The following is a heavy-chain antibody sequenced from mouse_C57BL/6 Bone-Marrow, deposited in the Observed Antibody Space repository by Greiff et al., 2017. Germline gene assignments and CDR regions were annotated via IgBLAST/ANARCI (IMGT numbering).Heavy chain of an antibody. Sequence: QVHVKQSGAELVKPGASVKMSCKASGYTFTTYPIEWMKQNHGKSLEWIGNFHPYNDDTKYNEKFKGKATLTVEKSSSTVYLELSRLTSDDSVVYYCARGAGNPYYYAMDYWGQGTSVTVSS. V-gene: IGHV1-47*01. CDR2: FHPYNDDT. CDR1: GYTFTTYP. CDR3: ARGAGNPYYYAMDY. D-gene: IGHD2-1*01. J-gene: IGHJ4*01.